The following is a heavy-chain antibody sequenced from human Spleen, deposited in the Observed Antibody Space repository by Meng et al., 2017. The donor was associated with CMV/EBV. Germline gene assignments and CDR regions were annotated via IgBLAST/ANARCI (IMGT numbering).Heavy chain of an antibody. CDR3: ARGLGVTGSPRVD. Sequence: ASVKVSCKASGYTFTSYEINWVRQATGHGLEWMGRMNPNSGNTDYAQKFQGRVTMTRNTPISTAYMELSSLRSEDTAVYYCARGLGVTGSPRVDWGQGTPVTVSS. J-gene: IGHJ4*02. D-gene: IGHD2-21*02. V-gene: IGHV1-8*01. CDR1: GYTFTSYE. CDR2: MNPNSGNT.